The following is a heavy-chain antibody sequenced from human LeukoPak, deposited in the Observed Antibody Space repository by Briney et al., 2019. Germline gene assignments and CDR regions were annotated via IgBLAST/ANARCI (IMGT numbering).Heavy chain of an antibody. CDR1: GFTFSNYW. D-gene: IGHD3-22*01. CDR3: ARYYDSSGYPPESVDY. V-gene: IGHV3-7*01. CDR2: IKQGGSEK. Sequence: GGSLRLSCAASGFTFSNYWMSWVRQAPGKGLEWLANIKQGGSEKYYVDSVKGRFTISRDNAKNSLYLQMTSLRAEDTAVYYCARYYDSSGYPPESVDYWGQGTLVTVSS. J-gene: IGHJ4*02.